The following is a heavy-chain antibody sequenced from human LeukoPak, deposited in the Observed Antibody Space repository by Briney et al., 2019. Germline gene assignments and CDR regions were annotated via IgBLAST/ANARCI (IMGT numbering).Heavy chain of an antibody. J-gene: IGHJ4*02. CDR3: TRIGYSSSWSGDY. D-gene: IGHD6-13*01. V-gene: IGHV3-30-3*01. Sequence: GGSLRLSCAASGFTFSSFGMHWVRQAPGKGLKWVAIISSDGSNEYYADSVKGRFSISRDNSRNTLYLRMNSLRAEDTAIYYCTRIGYSSSWSGDYWGQGTLVTVSS. CDR1: GFTFSSFG. CDR2: ISSDGSNE.